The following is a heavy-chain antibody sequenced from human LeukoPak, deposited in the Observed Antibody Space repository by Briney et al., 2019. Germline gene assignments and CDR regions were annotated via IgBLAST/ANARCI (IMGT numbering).Heavy chain of an antibody. D-gene: IGHD4-17*01. CDR2: MNPNSGNT. CDR1: GYTFTSHD. Sequence: ASVKVSCKASGYTFTSHDINWVRQATGQGLEWMGWMNPNSGNTGYAQKFQGRVTFTRNTSISTAYMELSSLRSEDTAVYYCARDITTVTSAQHWGQGTLVTVSS. CDR3: ARDITTVTSAQH. V-gene: IGHV1-8*03. J-gene: IGHJ4*02.